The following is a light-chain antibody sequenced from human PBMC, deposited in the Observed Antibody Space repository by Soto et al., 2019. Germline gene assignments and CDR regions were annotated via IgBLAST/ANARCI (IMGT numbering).Light chain of an antibody. J-gene: IGLJ1*01. Sequence: QSVLTQPASVSDSPGQSITISCTGTSSDVGGSNFVSWYQQHPGKPPKLIIYDVANRPSGVSNRFSGSKSGSTASLIISRIQTEDEADYYCVSYTSSTPYVFGTGTKVTVL. V-gene: IGLV2-14*03. CDR1: SSDVGGSNF. CDR3: VSYTSSTPYV. CDR2: DVA.